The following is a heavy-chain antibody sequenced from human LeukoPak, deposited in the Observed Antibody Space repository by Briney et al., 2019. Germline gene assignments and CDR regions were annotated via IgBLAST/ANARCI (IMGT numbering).Heavy chain of an antibody. CDR3: ARQSGGAAAGAGSFDY. Sequence: GESLKISCKGSGYSFTSSRIAWVRQMPGKGLEWMGLIYPGDSHSIYSPSFQGQVTFSADKSINTAYLQWSSLKASDTAMYYCARQSGGAAAGAGSFDYWGQGTLVTVSS. CDR2: IYPGDSHS. D-gene: IGHD6-13*01. CDR1: GYSFTSSR. V-gene: IGHV5-51*01. J-gene: IGHJ4*02.